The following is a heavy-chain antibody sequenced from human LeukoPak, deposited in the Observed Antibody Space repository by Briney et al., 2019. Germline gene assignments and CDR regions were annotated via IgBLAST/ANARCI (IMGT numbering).Heavy chain of an antibody. Sequence: GGSLRLSCAASGFTFSTYAMSWVRQAPGKGLEWVSGISGSGGSTYYADSVKGRFTISSDNSKNTLYLQMNSLRVEDTAVYYCAKDFYRDITARIDYWGQGTLVTVSS. J-gene: IGHJ4*02. CDR3: AKDFYRDITARIDY. CDR2: ISGSGGST. D-gene: IGHD3-3*01. V-gene: IGHV3-23*01. CDR1: GFTFSTYA.